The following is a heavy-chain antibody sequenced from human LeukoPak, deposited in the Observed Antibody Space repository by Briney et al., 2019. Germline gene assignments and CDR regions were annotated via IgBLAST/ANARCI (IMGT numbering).Heavy chain of an antibody. D-gene: IGHD1-26*01. CDR3: ARKAQTGSHSGPFDI. Sequence: GGSLRLSCAASGFTFSDYYMNWVRQAPGKGLEWISSISTDSLTIKYADFVSGQFTISRDNAEHLLFLQMNSLRAEDTAVYYCARKAQTGSHSGPFDIWGQGTLVTVSS. J-gene: IGHJ3*02. V-gene: IGHV3-69-1*01. CDR1: GFTFSDYY. CDR2: ISTDSLTI.